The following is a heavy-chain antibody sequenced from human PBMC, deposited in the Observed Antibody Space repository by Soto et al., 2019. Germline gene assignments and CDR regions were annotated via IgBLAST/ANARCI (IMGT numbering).Heavy chain of an antibody. CDR1: GYPFTDYS. CDR2: VNTNSGGT. CDR3: ERGGQWLEGLIDGYYYGMDV. Sequence: PSVKVSCKASGYPFTDYSMHWVRKALGQGLDWMGWVNTNSGGTNYAQKFKGRVTMTRDTSTITAYMDMSRLRSDDTAVYYCERGGQWLEGLIDGYYYGMDVWGQGTTVTVSS. V-gene: IGHV1-2*02. J-gene: IGHJ6*02. D-gene: IGHD6-19*01.